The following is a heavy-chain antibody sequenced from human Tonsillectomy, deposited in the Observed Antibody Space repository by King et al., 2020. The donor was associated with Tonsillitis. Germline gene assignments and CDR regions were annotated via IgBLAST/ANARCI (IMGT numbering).Heavy chain of an antibody. CDR2: ISSSGSTI. D-gene: IGHD3-22*01. Sequence: VQLQESGGGLVQPGGSLRLSCAASGFPFSSYEMNWVRQAPGKGLEWVSYISSSGSTIYYADSVKGRFTISRDNAKNSLYLQMNSLRAEDTAVYYCARDDYDSSGYSSGDYYYYMDVWGKGTTVTVSS. CDR1: GFPFSSYE. J-gene: IGHJ6*03. V-gene: IGHV3-48*03. CDR3: ARDDYDSSGYSSGDYYYYMDV.